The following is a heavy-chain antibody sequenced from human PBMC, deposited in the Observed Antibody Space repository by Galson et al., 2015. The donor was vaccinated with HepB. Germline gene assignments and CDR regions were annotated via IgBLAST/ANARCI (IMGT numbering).Heavy chain of an antibody. Sequence: SVKVSCKASGYTFIGYYIHWVRQAPGQGLEWMAWINPNSGVTNYAQKFQGRVTMTRDTSISTAYMEVSRLRYDDTAVYYCARDLQAVIPDFDYWGQGTLVTVSS. J-gene: IGHJ4*02. CDR3: ARDLQAVIPDFDY. CDR1: GYTFIGYY. V-gene: IGHV1-2*02. CDR2: INPNSGVT. D-gene: IGHD2-21*01.